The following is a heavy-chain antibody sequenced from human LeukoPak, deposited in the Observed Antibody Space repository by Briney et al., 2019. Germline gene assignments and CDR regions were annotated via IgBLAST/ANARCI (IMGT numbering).Heavy chain of an antibody. CDR2: INTNSGGT. J-gene: IGHJ6*02. CDR3: ARESYYDILTGYRYGMDV. Sequence: ASVRVSFTASGYTFTVYYMHWVGQAPGQGRGWMGWINTNSGGTNYAQKFQARVTMTRDTSISTAYMELSRLRSDDTAVYYCARESYYDILTGYRYGMDVWGQGTTVTVSS. D-gene: IGHD3-9*01. V-gene: IGHV1-2*02. CDR1: GYTFTVYY.